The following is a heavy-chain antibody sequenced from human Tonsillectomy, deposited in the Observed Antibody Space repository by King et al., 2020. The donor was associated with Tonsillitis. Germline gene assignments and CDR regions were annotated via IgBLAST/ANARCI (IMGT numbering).Heavy chain of an antibody. CDR1: GFTFSNYV. CDR2: ISFDGSNK. J-gene: IGHJ3*01. CDR3: ARERLRLGKLSSDAFDV. D-gene: IGHD3-16*02. Sequence: VQLVESGGGVVQPGRSLRVSCAASGFTFSNYVVHWVRQAPGKGLEWVAVISFDGSNKYYADCVKGRFTISRDNSKNTMYRRMNSLRAEDTAVYYCARERLRLGKLSSDAFDVWGQGTMVTVSS. V-gene: IGHV3-30-3*01.